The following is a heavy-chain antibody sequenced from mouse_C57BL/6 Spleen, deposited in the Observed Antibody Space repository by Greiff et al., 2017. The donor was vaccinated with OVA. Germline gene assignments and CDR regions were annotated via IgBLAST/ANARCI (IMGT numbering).Heavy chain of an antibody. V-gene: IGHV1-69*01. CDR2: IDPSDSYT. Sequence: QVQLKQPGAELVMPGASVKLSCKASGYTFTSYWMHWVKQRPGQGLEWIGEIDPSDSYTNYNQKFKGKSTLTVDKSSSTAYMQLSSLTSEDSAVYYCARSLYSKKGGYWGQGTTLTVSS. D-gene: IGHD2-5*01. CDR1: GYTFTSYW. CDR3: ARSLYSKKGGY. J-gene: IGHJ2*01.